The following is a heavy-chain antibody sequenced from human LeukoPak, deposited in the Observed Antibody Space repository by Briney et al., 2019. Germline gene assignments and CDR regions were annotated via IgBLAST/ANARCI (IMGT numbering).Heavy chain of an antibody. CDR3: AKYGDALGSYYDF. Sequence: GGSLRLSCAASGFTFGSYAMSWVRQAPGKGLEWVSTISVSGGSTNYADSVKGRFTFSRDNSKNTLHLQMNTLRAEDTALYYCAKYGDALGSYYDFWGQGTLVTVSS. J-gene: IGHJ4*02. CDR1: GFTFGSYA. D-gene: IGHD3-10*01. CDR2: ISVSGGST. V-gene: IGHV3-23*01.